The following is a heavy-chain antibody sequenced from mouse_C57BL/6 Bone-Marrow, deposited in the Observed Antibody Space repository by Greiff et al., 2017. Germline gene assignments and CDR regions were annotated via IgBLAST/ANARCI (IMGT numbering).Heavy chain of an antibody. CDR1: GYTFTGYW. CDR3: ARWCTTVVAHFDY. CDR2: ILPGSGST. V-gene: IGHV1-9*01. Sequence: VQRVESGAELMKPGASVKLSCKATGYTFTGYWIEWVKQRPGHGLEWIGEILPGSGSTNYNEKFKGKATFTADTSSNTAYIQLSSLTTEDSAIYDCARWCTTVVAHFDYWGQGTTLTVSS. D-gene: IGHD1-1*01. J-gene: IGHJ2*01.